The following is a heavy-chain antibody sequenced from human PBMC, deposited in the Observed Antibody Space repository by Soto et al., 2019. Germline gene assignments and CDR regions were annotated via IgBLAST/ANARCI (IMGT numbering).Heavy chain of an antibody. CDR2: ISAYNGNT. CDR1: GYTFTSYG. CDR3: ARDRFPRDIVATINDY. Sequence: QVQLVQSGAEVKKPGASVKVSCKASGYTFTSYGISWVRQAPGQGLEWMGWISAYNGNTNYAQKLQGRVTMTTDTSTXXAYMELRSLRSDDTAVYYCARDRFPRDIVATINDYWGQGTLVTVSS. J-gene: IGHJ4*02. V-gene: IGHV1-18*01. D-gene: IGHD5-12*01.